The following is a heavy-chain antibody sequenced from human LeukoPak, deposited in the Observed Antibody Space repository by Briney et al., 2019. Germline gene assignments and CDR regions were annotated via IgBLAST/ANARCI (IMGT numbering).Heavy chain of an antibody. Sequence: ASVKVSCKASGCTFTSYGINWVRQAPGQGLEWMGWISGYNGNTNYAQNLQGRVTMTTDTSTNTAYMDLRSLRSDDTAMYYCARSTHRNSDAFDIWGQGTMVTVSS. J-gene: IGHJ3*02. CDR3: ARSTHRNSDAFDI. D-gene: IGHD2-2*01. V-gene: IGHV1-18*01. CDR1: GCTFTSYG. CDR2: ISGYNGNT.